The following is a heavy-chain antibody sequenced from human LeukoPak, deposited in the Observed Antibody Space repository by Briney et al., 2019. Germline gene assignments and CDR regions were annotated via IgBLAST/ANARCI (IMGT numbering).Heavy chain of an antibody. CDR1: GFTVSSKY. J-gene: IGHJ4*02. V-gene: IGHV3-53*01. Sequence: PGGSLRLSCAASGFTVSSKYLSWVRKAPGKGLECVSIIYSGDSPYYADSVKGRFTVSRDNSKSTLFLQMNSLRAEDTAVYYCATVGGYGSHFDYWGQGTLVTVSS. CDR2: IYSGDSP. CDR3: ATVGGYGSHFDY. D-gene: IGHD5-12*01.